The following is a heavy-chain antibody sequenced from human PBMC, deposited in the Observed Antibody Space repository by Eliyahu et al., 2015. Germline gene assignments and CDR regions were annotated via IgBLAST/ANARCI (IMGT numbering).Heavy chain of an antibody. CDR2: ITWNSGDI. V-gene: IGHV3-9*01. CDR3: AKGGAYYYYGMDF. J-gene: IGHJ6*02. Sequence: EVQLVESGGGLVQPAXSLRLSCAASGFTFDDYAMHWVRQAPGKGLEWVSGITWNSGDIGYADSVKGRFTISRDNAKNSLYLQMNSLRAEDTALYYCAKGGAYYYYGMDFWGQGTTVTVSS. D-gene: IGHD4/OR15-4a*01. CDR1: GFTFDDYA.